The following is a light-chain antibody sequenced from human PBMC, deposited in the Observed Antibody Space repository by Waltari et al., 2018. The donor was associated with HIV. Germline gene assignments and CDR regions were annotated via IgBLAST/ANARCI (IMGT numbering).Light chain of an antibody. CDR1: SSNIGSNT. J-gene: IGLJ3*02. CDR3: ATWDDSLNAWV. CDR2: SYG. Sequence: QSVLNQSPSASGTPGQRVIISCSGSSSNIGSNTVTWYQQFPGTAPKLLIYSYGQLPSGVPERFSGSKSATSASLAISGLRSEDEADYYCATWDDSLNAWVFGGGTKLTVL. V-gene: IGLV1-44*01.